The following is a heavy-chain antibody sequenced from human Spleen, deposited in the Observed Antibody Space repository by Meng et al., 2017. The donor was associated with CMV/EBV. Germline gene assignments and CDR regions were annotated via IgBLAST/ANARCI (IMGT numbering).Heavy chain of an antibody. CDR1: GFTFSSYA. D-gene: IGHD3-3*01. CDR3: AKVDYDFWSGPADY. V-gene: IGHV3-30-3*01. CDR2: ISYDGSNK. Sequence: GGSLRLSCAASGFTFSSYAMHWVRQAPGKGLEWVAVISYDGSNKYYADSVKGRFTISRDNSKNTLYLQMNSLRAEDTAVYYCAKVDYDFWSGPADYWGQGTLVTVSS. J-gene: IGHJ4*02.